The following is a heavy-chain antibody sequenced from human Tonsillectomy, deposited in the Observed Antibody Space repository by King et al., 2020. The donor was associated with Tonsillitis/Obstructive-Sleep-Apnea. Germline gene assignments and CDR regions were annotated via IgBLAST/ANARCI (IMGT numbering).Heavy chain of an antibody. V-gene: IGHV4-31*01. Sequence: QLQELGPGLVKPSQTLSLTCTVSGGSISSGGYYWSWIRQHPGKGLEWIGYIYYSGSTYYNPSLKSLVTISVDTSKNQFSLELSSVTAADTAVYYCARGYCSSTSCLYAFYIWGQGTMVTVSS. CDR1: GGSISSGGYY. CDR2: IYYSGST. J-gene: IGHJ3*02. D-gene: IGHD2-2*01. CDR3: ARGYCSSTSCLYAFYI.